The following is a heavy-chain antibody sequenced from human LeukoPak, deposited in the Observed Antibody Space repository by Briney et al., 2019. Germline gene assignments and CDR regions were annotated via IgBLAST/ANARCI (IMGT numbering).Heavy chain of an antibody. CDR2: IWYDGSNK. Sequence: GGSLRLSCAASGFTFSSYAMHWVRQAPGKGLEWVAVIWYDGSNKYYADSVKGRFTISRDNSKNTLYLQMNSLRAEDTAVYYCARDSCSGGSCRFDYWGQGTLVTVSS. CDR1: GFTFSSYA. J-gene: IGHJ4*02. V-gene: IGHV3-33*01. CDR3: ARDSCSGGSCRFDY. D-gene: IGHD2-15*01.